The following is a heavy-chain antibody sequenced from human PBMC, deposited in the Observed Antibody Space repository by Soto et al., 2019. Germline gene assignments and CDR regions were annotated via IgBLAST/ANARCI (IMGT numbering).Heavy chain of an antibody. CDR3: ARDSTMVRRVTDFDY. D-gene: IGHD3-10*01. CDR2: ISVYNGNT. V-gene: IGHV1-18*01. CDR1: GYTFTTYG. Sequence: QVQLVQSGAEVKKPGASVKVSCKASGYTFTTYGISWVRQAPGQGLEWIGWISVYNGNTNYAQKVQGRVTMTTDTSTTTAYMELRSLRSDDTAVYYCARDSTMVRRVTDFDYWGQGTLVTVSS. J-gene: IGHJ4*02.